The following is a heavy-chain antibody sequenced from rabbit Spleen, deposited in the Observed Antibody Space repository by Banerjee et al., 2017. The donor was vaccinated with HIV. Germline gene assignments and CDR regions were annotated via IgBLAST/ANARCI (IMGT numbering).Heavy chain of an antibody. J-gene: IGHJ6*01. V-gene: IGHV1S40*01. D-gene: IGHD8-1*01. CDR2: IDIGSRDFT. CDR1: GIDFSNYNF. Sequence: QSLEESGGDLVKPGTSLTLTCTASGIDFSNYNFMCWVRQAPGKGLEWIACIDIGSRDFTYYASWAKGRFTISKSSSTTVTLQMTSLTVADTATYFCARDTGSSFSTYGMDLWGPGTLVTVS. CDR3: ARDTGSSFSTYGMDL.